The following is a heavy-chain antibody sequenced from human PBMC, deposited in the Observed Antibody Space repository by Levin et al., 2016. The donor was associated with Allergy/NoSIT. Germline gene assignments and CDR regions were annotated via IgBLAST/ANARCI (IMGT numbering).Heavy chain of an antibody. J-gene: IGHJ5*02. V-gene: IGHV4-59*12. CDR2: ISYSGNT. CDR1: GGSISSYY. Sequence: GSLRLSCTVSGGSISSYYWSWIRQPPGKGLQWIGYISYSGNTNYNPSLKSRVTMSIDASKNQFSLKLTSVTAADTALYYCAKDTRHGTESWFDPWGQGILVTVSS. CDR3: AKDTRHGTESWFDP.